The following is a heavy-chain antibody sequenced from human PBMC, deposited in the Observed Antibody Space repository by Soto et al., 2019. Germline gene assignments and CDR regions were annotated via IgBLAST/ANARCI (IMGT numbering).Heavy chain of an antibody. CDR1: GLSFCSYA. CDR2: ISYDGSNK. J-gene: IGHJ4*02. V-gene: IGHV3-30-3*01. CDR3: ARGTGDDSSGYYYY. D-gene: IGHD3-22*01. Sequence: PGGSMRLSCAACGLSFCSYAMHWVRQDTGKGLEWVAVISYDGSNKYYADSVKGRFTISRDNSKNTLYLQMNSLRAEDTAVYYCARGTGDDSSGYYYYWGQGTLVTVSS.